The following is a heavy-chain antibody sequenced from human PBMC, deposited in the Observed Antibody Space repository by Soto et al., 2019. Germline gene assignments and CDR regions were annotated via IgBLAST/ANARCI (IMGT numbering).Heavy chain of an antibody. CDR1: GFTFSSYG. V-gene: IGHV3-30*18. Sequence: PGGSLRLSCAASGFTFSSYGMHWVRQAPGKGLEWVAVISYDGSNKYYADSVKGRFTISRDNSKNTLYLQMNSLRAEDTAVYYCAKDTYYYGSGSYSSTWGTVWNYYYYGMDVWGQGTTVTVSS. CDR3: AKDTYYYGSGSYSSTWGTVWNYYYYGMDV. CDR2: ISYDGSNK. D-gene: IGHD3-10*01. J-gene: IGHJ6*02.